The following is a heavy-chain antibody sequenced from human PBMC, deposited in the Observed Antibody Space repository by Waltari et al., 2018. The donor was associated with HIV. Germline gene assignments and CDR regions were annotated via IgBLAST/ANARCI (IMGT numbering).Heavy chain of an antibody. J-gene: IGHJ4*02. CDR3: ASQYSYGLRPNFFDY. CDR1: GGSISSGRYY. D-gene: IGHD5-18*01. Sequence: QVQLQESGPGLVKPSQSLSLTCRDAGGSISSGRYYWSWIRQPAGKGLECIGRIYTSGSTNYNPSLKSRVSISVDTSKNQVSLKLSSVTAADTAVYCCASQYSYGLRPNFFDYWGQGTLVTVSS. CDR2: IYTSGST. V-gene: IGHV4-61*02.